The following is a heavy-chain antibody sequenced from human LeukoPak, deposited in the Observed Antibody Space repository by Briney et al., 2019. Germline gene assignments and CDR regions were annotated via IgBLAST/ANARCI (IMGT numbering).Heavy chain of an antibody. CDR2: INPNTGGT. D-gene: IGHD5-12*01. Sequence: ASVKVSCKAFGYTFSENYVYWVRQAPGQGLEWMGRINPNTGGTNYAQKFQGRVTMTRDTSISTAYMELSSLRSDDTAVYYCARASSGSDYRGYYYYMDVWGKATTVTISS. CDR1: GYTFSENY. CDR3: ARASSGSDYRGYYYYMDV. V-gene: IGHV1-2*06. J-gene: IGHJ6*03.